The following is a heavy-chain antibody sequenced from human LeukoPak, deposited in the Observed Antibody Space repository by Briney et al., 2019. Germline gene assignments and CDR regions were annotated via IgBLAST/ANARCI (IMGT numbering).Heavy chain of an antibody. Sequence: SETLSLTCAVYGVSFSGYYWSWLRQPPGKGLEWIGEINHSGSTNYNPSLKSRVTISVDTSKNHVSLKLSSVAAADTAVYYCARPASSLMYNVGGRAPFDYWGQGTLGTVSS. CDR3: ARPASSLMYNVGGRAPFDY. D-gene: IGHD1-14*01. CDR1: GVSFSGYY. CDR2: INHSGST. V-gene: IGHV4-34*01. J-gene: IGHJ4*02.